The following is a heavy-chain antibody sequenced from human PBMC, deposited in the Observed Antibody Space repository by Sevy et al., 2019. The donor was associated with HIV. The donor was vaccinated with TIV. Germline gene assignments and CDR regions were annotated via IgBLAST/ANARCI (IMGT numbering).Heavy chain of an antibody. Sequence: ASVKVSCKTSGYNFITYGISWVRQAPGQGLEWMGWISAYTGHTTYAQRLQDRVTMTTDTSTSTSWMELRSMRSEETAVYYCARAVLQGAVIVSPAYGMDVWGQGTTVTVSS. CDR1: GYNFITYG. V-gene: IGHV1-18*01. CDR3: ARAVLQGAVIVSPAYGMDV. CDR2: ISAYTGHT. D-gene: IGHD2-21*01. J-gene: IGHJ6*02.